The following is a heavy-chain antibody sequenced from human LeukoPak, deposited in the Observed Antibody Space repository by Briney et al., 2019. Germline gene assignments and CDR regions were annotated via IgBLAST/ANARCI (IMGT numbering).Heavy chain of an antibody. CDR2: VYSTGTT. V-gene: IGHV4-61*09. CDR1: GASVGSGAYY. CDR3: ARRLAVTGDYFDP. D-gene: IGHD2-21*02. J-gene: IGHJ5*02. Sequence: PSQTLSLTCVVSGASVGSGAYYWSWIRQPAGEGLQWIGHVYSTGTTNYNPSLGSRVSISLDTSKKQFSLEMTSVTAADTAVYYCARRLAVTGDYFDPWGQGILVTVSS.